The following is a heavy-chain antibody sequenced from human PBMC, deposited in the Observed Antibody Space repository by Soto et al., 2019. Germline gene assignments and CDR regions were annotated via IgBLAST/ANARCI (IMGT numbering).Heavy chain of an antibody. CDR1: GGSISSYY. J-gene: IGHJ6*03. Sequence: SETLSLTCTVSGGSISSYYWSWIRQPPGKGLEWIGYIYYSGSTNYNPSLKSRVTISVDTSKNQFSLKLSSVTAADTAVYYCARHANYYYYYMDVWGKGTTVTVSS. CDR3: ARHANYYYYYMDV. CDR2: IYYSGST. V-gene: IGHV4-59*08.